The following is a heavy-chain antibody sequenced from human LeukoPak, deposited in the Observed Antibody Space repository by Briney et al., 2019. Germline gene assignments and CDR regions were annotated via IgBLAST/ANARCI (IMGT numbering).Heavy chain of an antibody. CDR3: ARVMILWFGEEVNNAFDI. V-gene: IGHV4-34*01. D-gene: IGHD3-10*01. J-gene: IGHJ3*02. Sequence: PSETLSLTCAVYGGSFSGYYWSWIRQPPGKGLEWIGEINHSGSTNYNPSLKSRVTISVDTSKNQFSLKLSSVTAADTAVYYCARVMILWFGEEVNNAFDIWGQGTMVTVSS. CDR1: GGSFSGYY. CDR2: INHSGST.